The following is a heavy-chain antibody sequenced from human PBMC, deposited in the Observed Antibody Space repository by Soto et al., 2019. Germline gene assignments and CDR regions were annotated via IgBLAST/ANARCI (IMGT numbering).Heavy chain of an antibody. CDR1: GFTFSSYG. V-gene: IGHV3-23*01. D-gene: IGHD4-17*01. CDR2: ISASGDTT. CDR3: AKHVGILTGTSDY. J-gene: IGHJ4*02. Sequence: GGSLRLSCAASGFTFSSYGVSRVRQAPGKGLEWVSVISASGDTTYYADSVKGRFTISRDNSKNTLFLQMNRLTAEDTAVYYCAKHVGILTGTSDYWGQGTLVTVSS.